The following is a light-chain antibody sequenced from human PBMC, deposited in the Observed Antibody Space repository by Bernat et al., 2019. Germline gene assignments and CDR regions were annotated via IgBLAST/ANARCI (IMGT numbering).Light chain of an antibody. V-gene: IGLV1-44*01. CDR3: ASWDSSLKSYV. CDR1: SSNIGSDT. Sequence: QFVLTQPPSVSAIPGQRVIISCSGSSSNIGSDTVNWYQQVPGTAPNLLVYCTNRRPSGVPDRFSGSKSGTSASLAIGGLQSEDEADYYCASWDSSLKSYVFGTGTNVTVL. J-gene: IGLJ1*01. CDR2: CTN.